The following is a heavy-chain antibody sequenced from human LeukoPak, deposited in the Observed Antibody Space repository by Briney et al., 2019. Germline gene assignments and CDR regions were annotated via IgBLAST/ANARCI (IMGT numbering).Heavy chain of an antibody. Sequence: PSETLSLTCTVSGGSISSSSYYWGWIRQPPGKGLEWIGSIYYSGSTYYNPSLKSRVTISVDTSKNQFSLKLSSVTAADTAVYYCARLRTKNPTFDYWGQGTLVTVSS. CDR3: ARLRTKNPTFDY. CDR2: IYYSGST. D-gene: IGHD1-1*01. V-gene: IGHV4-39*01. CDR1: GGSISSSSYY. J-gene: IGHJ4*02.